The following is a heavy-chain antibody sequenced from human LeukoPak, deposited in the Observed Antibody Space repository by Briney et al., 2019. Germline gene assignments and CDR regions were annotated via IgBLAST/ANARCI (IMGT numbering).Heavy chain of an antibody. V-gene: IGHV4-4*07. Sequence: PSETLSLTCTVSGGSINNYYWSWIRQPAGKGLEWIGLICSSGSTSYNPSLKSRVTMSVDTSKKQFSLRLSSVTAADTAVYYCASTPIYYFDNSGYYNWGQGTLVTVSS. CDR1: GGSINNYY. J-gene: IGHJ4*02. D-gene: IGHD3-22*01. CDR2: ICSSGST. CDR3: ASTPIYYFDNSGYYN.